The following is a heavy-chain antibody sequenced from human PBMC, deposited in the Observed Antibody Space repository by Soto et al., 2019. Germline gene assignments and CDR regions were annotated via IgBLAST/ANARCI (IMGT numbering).Heavy chain of an antibody. J-gene: IGHJ4*02. CDR1: GGRRSSGGYP. CDR2: IYYSGST. CDR3: ARETSYYDSRGYVAYCFDY. D-gene: IGHD3-22*01. V-gene: IGHV4-31*03. Sequence: ILSFKSTASGGRRSSGGYPWSWIRKPPGKGREWIGYIYYSGSTYYNPSLKSRVTISVDTSKNQFSLKLSSATGDDTAVYYCARETSYYDSRGYVAYCFDYWGQGTLVTVSS.